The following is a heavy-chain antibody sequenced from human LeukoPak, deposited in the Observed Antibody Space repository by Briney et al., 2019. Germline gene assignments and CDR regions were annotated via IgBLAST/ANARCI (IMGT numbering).Heavy chain of an antibody. CDR1: GGSISSYD. V-gene: IGHV4-4*07. Sequence: KPSETLSLTCTVSGGSISSYDWSWIRQPAGKGLEWIGRIYTSGSTNYNPSLKSRVTMSVDTSKNQFSLKLSSVTAAETAVYYCARLPGFGELRYFDYWGQGTLVTVSS. CDR3: ARLPGFGELRYFDY. D-gene: IGHD3-10*01. CDR2: IYTSGST. J-gene: IGHJ4*02.